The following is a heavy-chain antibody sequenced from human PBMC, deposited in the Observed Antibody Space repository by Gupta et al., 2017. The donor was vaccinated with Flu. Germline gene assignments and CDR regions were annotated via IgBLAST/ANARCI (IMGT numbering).Heavy chain of an antibody. CDR2: IYYSGST. J-gene: IGHJ4*02. Sequence: QVQLQESGPRLVKPSETLSLTCTVSGGSISSYYWSWIRQPPGKGLEWIGYIYYSGSTNYNPSLKSRVPISVDTSKNRFSLKLSSVTAADTAVYYCAKGSGSYYSPLDYWGQGTLVTVSS. D-gene: IGHD3-10*01. V-gene: IGHV4-59*01. CDR3: AKGSGSYYSPLDY. CDR1: GGSISSYY.